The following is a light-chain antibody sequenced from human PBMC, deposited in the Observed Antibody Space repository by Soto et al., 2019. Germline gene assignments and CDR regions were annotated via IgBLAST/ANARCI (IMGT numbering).Light chain of an antibody. Sequence: QSVLTQPPSASGSPGQPVTISCTGTSSDVGGYNYVSWYQQYPGKAPKLMIYEVSKRPSGVPDRFSGSKSGNTASLTVSGFQAEDEADYYSSSYAGSNNFYVFGTGTKVTVL. J-gene: IGLJ1*01. V-gene: IGLV2-8*01. CDR2: EVS. CDR1: SSDVGGYNY. CDR3: SSYAGSNNFYV.